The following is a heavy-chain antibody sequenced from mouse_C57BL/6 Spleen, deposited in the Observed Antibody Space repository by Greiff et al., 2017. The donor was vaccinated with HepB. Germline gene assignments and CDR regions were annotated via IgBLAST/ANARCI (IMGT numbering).Heavy chain of an antibody. CDR3: TRLRRGGDY. J-gene: IGHJ2*01. CDR2: IDPENGDT. Sequence: EVQLQQSGAELVRPGASVKLSCTASGFNFKDDYMHWVKQRPEQGLEWIGWIDPENGDTEYASKFQGKATITADTSSNTASLQLSSLTSEDTAVYYCTRLRRGGDYWGQGTTLTVSS. D-gene: IGHD2-2*01. V-gene: IGHV14-4*01. CDR1: GFNFKDDY.